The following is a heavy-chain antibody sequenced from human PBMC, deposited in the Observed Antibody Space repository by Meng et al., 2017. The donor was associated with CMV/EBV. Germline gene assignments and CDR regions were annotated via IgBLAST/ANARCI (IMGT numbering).Heavy chain of an antibody. Sequence: GESLKISCGASDFTLSNCFRTWVRQAPGKGLEWVSYISSSSSTIYYADSVKGRFTISRDNSKNTLYLQMNSLRAEDTAVYYCTSFPRFIYYGMDVWGQGTTVTVSS. J-gene: IGHJ6*02. CDR3: TSFPRFIYYGMDV. D-gene: IGHD3-10*01. CDR2: ISSSSSTI. V-gene: IGHV3-48*01. CDR1: DFTLSNCF.